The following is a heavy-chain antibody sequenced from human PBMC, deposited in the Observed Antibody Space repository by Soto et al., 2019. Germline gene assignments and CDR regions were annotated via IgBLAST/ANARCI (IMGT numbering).Heavy chain of an antibody. Sequence: GGSLRVSYASLGLNFSSYNMSWVRKAPGKGLEWVSLITSSGYYMYYADSLKGRFTISRDNAKNSLYLQMNSLRAEDTAVYYCARVERDYYAMDVWGQGTTVTVSS. V-gene: IGHV3-21*01. J-gene: IGHJ6*02. CDR3: ARVERDYYAMDV. CDR2: ITSSGYYM. CDR1: GLNFSSYN. D-gene: IGHD1-1*01.